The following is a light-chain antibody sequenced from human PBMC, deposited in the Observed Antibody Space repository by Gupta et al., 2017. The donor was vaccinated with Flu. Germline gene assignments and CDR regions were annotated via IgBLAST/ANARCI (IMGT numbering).Light chain of an antibody. CDR3: QQSDSPLWT. CDR2: GAS. CDR1: QSIANF. V-gene: IGKV1-39*01. J-gene: IGKJ1*01. Sequence: DIQMTQPPSSLSASVGDRVTITCRASQSIANFLNWYQLKPGKVPKCLIYGASRWQTGVPSRFRGSGAGTEFNLNISSLQPEDFATYYCQQSDSPLWTFGQGTKVEVK.